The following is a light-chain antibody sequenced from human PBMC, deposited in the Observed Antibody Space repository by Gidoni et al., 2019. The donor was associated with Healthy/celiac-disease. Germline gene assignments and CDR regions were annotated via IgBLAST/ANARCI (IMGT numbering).Light chain of an antibody. J-gene: IGKJ4*01. CDR2: AAS. CDR1: QSISSY. V-gene: IGKV1-39*01. Sequence: DIQMTPSPSSLSASVGDRVTITCRASQSISSYLNWYQQKPGKAPKLLIYAASSLQSGVPSRFSGSGSGTDFTLTISSLQPEDFATYYCQQSYSTLLTFGEXTKLEIK. CDR3: QQSYSTLLT.